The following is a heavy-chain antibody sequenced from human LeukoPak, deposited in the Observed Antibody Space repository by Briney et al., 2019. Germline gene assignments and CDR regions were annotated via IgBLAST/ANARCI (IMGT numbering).Heavy chain of an antibody. CDR2: ISGSGGNT. D-gene: IGHD3-3*01. V-gene: IGHV3-23*01. J-gene: IGHJ3*02. Sequence: GGSLRLSCAVSGFSFSSYAMSWVRQAPGKGLEWVSVISGSGGNTYYADSVKGRFTISRDNAKISLYLQMNSLRAEDTSVYACARAAMGFLEWLYPHGAFDIWGQGTMVTVSS. CDR3: ARAAMGFLEWLYPHGAFDI. CDR1: GFSFSSYA.